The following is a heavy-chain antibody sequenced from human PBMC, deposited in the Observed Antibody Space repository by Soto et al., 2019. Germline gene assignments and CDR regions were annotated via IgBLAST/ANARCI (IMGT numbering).Heavy chain of an antibody. Sequence: PSETLSLTCTVSGGSISNYYWNWIRQSPGKGLEWIGYIYSSGSTHYNPSLQNRVTISIDTSKNQVSLKVNSVTAADTAVYYCARDYGDYNWFDPWGQGTLVTVSS. CDR1: GGSISNYY. J-gene: IGHJ5*02. CDR3: ARDYGDYNWFDP. D-gene: IGHD4-17*01. V-gene: IGHV4-4*08. CDR2: IYSSGST.